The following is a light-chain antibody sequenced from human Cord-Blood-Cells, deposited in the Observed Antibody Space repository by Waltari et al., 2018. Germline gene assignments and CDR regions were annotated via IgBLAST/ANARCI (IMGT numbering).Light chain of an antibody. CDR1: SSAVGGYTY. J-gene: IGLJ3*02. V-gene: IGLV2-14*01. Sequence: SALTQPASVSGSPGQSATIPCTGTSSAVGGYTYVSWYQQHPGKAPKRMIYDVSNRPSGVSNRFSGSKSGNTASLTISGLQAEDEADYYCSSYTSSSTLVFGGGTKLTVI. CDR2: DVS. CDR3: SSYTSSSTLV.